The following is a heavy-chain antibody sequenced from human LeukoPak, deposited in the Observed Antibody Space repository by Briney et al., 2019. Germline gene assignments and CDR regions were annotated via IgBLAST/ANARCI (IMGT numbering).Heavy chain of an antibody. J-gene: IGHJ3*02. CDR1: AFIFSEHW. V-gene: IGHV3-7*03. D-gene: IGHD3-22*01. CDR3: ATTGPGHHYYDSSGYHRYAFDI. CDR2: INKDGSER. Sequence: PGGSLRLSCEGSAFIFSEHWMTWVRQAPGKGLEWVGNINKDGSERNYGDSVGRFTISRDNVKSLLFLQMNSLRAEDTTVYYCATTGPGHHYYDSSGYHRYAFDIWGQGTMVTVSS.